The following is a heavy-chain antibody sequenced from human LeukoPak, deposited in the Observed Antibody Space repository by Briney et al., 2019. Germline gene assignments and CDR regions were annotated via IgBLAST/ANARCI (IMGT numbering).Heavy chain of an antibody. CDR3: ARDRRSYCSGANCDSGTDY. V-gene: IGHV1-18*01. J-gene: IGHJ4*02. CDR2: ISGYNSNT. Sequence: ASVKVSCKASGYSFITYGISWVRQAPGQGLEWMGWISGYNSNTNYAQKFQGRVTMTTDTSTSTANMELRSLRSDDTAVYYCARDRRSYCSGANCDSGTDYWGQGTLVTVSS. CDR1: GYSFITYG. D-gene: IGHD2-15*01.